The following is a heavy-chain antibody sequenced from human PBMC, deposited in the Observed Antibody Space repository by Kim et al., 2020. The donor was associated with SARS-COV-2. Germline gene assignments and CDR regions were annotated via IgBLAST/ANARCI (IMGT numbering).Heavy chain of an antibody. CDR2: IDPNSGVT. D-gene: IGHD3-10*01. Sequence: ASVKVSCKASGYTFISYYIHWVRQAPGQGLEWIGWIDPNSGVTGSAQNFAGRVTLTRDTSIDTVYMELDRLGSDDSAMYFCARFGVPIALAPLREVRFDFWGQGTRLTVSS. J-gene: IGHJ4*02. CDR1: GYTFISYY. CDR3: ARFGVPIALAPLREVRFDF. V-gene: IGHV1-2*02.